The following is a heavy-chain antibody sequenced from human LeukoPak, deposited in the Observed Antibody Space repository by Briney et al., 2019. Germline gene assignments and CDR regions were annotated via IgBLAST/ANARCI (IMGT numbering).Heavy chain of an antibody. D-gene: IGHD5-24*01. Sequence: ASVKVSCKASGYTFTSYDINWVRQATGQGLEWMGWMNPNSGNTGYAQKFQGRVTMTRDTSISTAYMELSRLRSDDTAVYYCARDPEMATFDIWGQGTMVTVSS. CDR3: ARDPEMATFDI. CDR2: MNPNSGNT. V-gene: IGHV1-8*02. J-gene: IGHJ3*02. CDR1: GYTFTSYD.